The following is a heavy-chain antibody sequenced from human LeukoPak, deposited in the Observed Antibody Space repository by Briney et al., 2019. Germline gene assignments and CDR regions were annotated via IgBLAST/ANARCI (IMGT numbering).Heavy chain of an antibody. J-gene: IGHJ6*03. CDR2: IYHSGST. Sequence: SETLSLTCAVSGGSISSGNWWSWVRQSPGRGLEWIGEIYHSGSTYYNPSLKSRVTISVDTSKNQFSLKLSSVTAADTAVYYCARVGDYYYYMDVWGKGTTVTVSS. CDR3: ARVGDYYYYMDV. V-gene: IGHV4-4*02. CDR1: GGSISSGNW.